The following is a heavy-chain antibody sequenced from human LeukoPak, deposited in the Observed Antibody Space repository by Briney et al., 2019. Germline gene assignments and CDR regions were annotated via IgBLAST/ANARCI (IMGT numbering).Heavy chain of an antibody. CDR1: GGSISSYY. D-gene: IGHD4-17*01. Sequence: SETLSLTCTVSGGSISSYYWSWIRQPPGKGLEWIGYIYYSGSTSYNPSLKSRVIISVDTSKNQFSLKLSSVTAADTAVYYCARGVTPEAYWGQGTLVTVSS. V-gene: IGHV4-59*01. CDR2: IYYSGST. J-gene: IGHJ4*02. CDR3: ARGVTPEAY.